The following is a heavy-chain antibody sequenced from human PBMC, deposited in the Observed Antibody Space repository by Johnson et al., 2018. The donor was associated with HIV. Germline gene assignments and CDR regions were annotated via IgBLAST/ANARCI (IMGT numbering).Heavy chain of an antibody. CDR2: FYSGGNT. J-gene: IGHJ3*02. D-gene: IGHD1-26*01. CDR3: AREGAWEVRPGAFDI. Sequence: VQLVESGGGLIQPGGSLRLSCVASGFTVISNHMSWVRQAPGKGLEWVSVFYSGGNTYYADSVRGSFTISRDNSKNTLYLQMNSLRAEDTAVYHCAREGAWEVRPGAFDIWGQGTTVTVSS. CDR1: GFTVISNH. V-gene: IGHV3-53*01.